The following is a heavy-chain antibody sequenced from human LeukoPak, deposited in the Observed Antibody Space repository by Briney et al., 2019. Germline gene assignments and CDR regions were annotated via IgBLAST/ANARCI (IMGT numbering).Heavy chain of an antibody. CDR3: ARNRTRNPY. Sequence: GGSLRLSCAASGFTFTSYWMTWVRQAPEKGLEWVANIKQDGSEKYYVDSVKGRFTISRDNAKNSLYLQMNSLRAEDTAVYYCARNRTRNPYWGQGTTVTVSS. J-gene: IGHJ6*02. V-gene: IGHV3-7*01. CDR1: GFTFTSYW. D-gene: IGHD1-14*01. CDR2: IKQDGSEK.